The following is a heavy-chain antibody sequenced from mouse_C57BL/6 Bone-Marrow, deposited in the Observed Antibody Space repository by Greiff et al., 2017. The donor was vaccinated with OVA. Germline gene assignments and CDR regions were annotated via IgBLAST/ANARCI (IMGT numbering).Heavy chain of an antibody. V-gene: IGHV1-82*01. J-gene: IGHJ2*01. Sequence: VQLQESGPELVKPGASVKISCKASGYAFSSSWMNWVKQRPGKGLEWIGRIYPGDGDTNYNGKFKGKATLTAAKSSSTAYMQLSSLTSEDSAVYFCARRYGSSYEDFDYWGQGTTLTVSS. D-gene: IGHD1-1*01. CDR1: GYAFSSSW. CDR3: ARRYGSSYEDFDY. CDR2: IYPGDGDT.